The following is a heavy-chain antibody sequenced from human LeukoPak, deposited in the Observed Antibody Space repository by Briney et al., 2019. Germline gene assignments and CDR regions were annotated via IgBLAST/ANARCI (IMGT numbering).Heavy chain of an antibody. CDR3: ARSITMVRGWFDP. D-gene: IGHD3-10*01. J-gene: IGHJ5*02. CDR1: GFTFSSYA. V-gene: IGHV3-30*04. CDR2: ISYDGSNK. Sequence: GRSLRLSCAASGFTFSSYAMQWVRQAPGKGLEWVAVISYDGSNKYYADSVKGRFTISRGNSKNTLYLQMNSLRAEDTAVYYCARSITMVRGWFDPWGQGTLVTVSS.